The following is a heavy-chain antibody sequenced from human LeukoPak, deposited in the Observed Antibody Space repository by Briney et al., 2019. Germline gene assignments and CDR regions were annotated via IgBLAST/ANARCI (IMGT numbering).Heavy chain of an antibody. Sequence: PGGSLRLSWAASGFTVSSYWMSWVRQAPGKGLEWVANIKQDGREKKYVECVKGRFTISRDKGKNPLYLQMTSLRAEDTAVYYCARDDCSSISCYHNWFDPWGQGTLVTVSS. CDR1: GFTVSSYW. J-gene: IGHJ5*02. V-gene: IGHV3-7*01. D-gene: IGHD2-2*01. CDR2: IKQDGREK. CDR3: ARDDCSSISCYHNWFDP.